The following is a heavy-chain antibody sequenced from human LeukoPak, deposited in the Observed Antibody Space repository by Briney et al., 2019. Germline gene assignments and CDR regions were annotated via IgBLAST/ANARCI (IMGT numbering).Heavy chain of an antibody. D-gene: IGHD1-26*01. CDR2: IYYSGST. CDR1: GGSISSSSYY. Sequence: TSETLSLTCTVSGGSISSSSYYWGWIRQPPGKGLEWIGSIYYSGSTYYNPSLKSRVTISVDTSKNQFSLKLSSVTAADTAVYYCARDGWELLPPNFFDYWGQGTLVTVSS. CDR3: ARDGWELLPPNFFDY. J-gene: IGHJ4*02. V-gene: IGHV4-39*07.